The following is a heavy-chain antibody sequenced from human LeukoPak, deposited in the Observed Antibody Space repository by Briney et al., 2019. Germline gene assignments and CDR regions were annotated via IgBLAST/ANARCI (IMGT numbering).Heavy chain of an antibody. J-gene: IGHJ3*02. D-gene: IGHD3-22*01. CDR3: ARTAYYYDSSGYDDAFDI. Sequence: GGSLRLSCAASGFTFSDYYMSWIRQAPGKGLECVSHISSSGSTRYYADSVKGRFTISRDNAKNSLYLQMNSLRAEDTAVYYCARTAYYYDSSGYDDAFDIWGQGTMVTVSS. CDR1: GFTFSDYY. V-gene: IGHV3-11*01. CDR2: ISSSGSTR.